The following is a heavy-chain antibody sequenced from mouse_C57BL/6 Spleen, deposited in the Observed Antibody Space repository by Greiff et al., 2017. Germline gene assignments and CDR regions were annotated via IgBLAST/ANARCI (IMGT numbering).Heavy chain of an antibody. Sequence: EVQLQQSGPELVKPGASVKISCKASGYTFTDYYMNWVKQSHGKSLEWIGDINPNNGGTSYNQKFKGKATLTADKSSSTAYMELRSLTSEDSAVYYCASYYGPFDYWGQGTTLTVSS. D-gene: IGHD1-1*01. V-gene: IGHV1-26*01. CDR2: INPNNGGT. J-gene: IGHJ2*01. CDR3: ASYYGPFDY. CDR1: GYTFTDYY.